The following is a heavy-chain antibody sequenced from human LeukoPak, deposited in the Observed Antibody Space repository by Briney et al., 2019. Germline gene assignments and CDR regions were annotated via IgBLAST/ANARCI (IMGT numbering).Heavy chain of an antibody. D-gene: IGHD2-21*02. CDR2: IIPIFGTA. CDR3: ARVIVVVTYDAFDI. V-gene: IGHV1-69*13. J-gene: IGHJ3*02. CDR1: GGTFSSYA. Sequence: SVTLSCKASGGTFSSYAISWVRQAPGQGLEWMGGIIPIFGTANYAQKFQGRVTITADESTSTAYMELSSLRSEDTAVYYCARVIVVVTYDAFDIWGQGTMVTVSS.